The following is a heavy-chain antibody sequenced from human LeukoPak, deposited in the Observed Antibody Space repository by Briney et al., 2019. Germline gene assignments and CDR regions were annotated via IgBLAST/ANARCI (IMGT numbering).Heavy chain of an antibody. J-gene: IGHJ4*02. CDR2: TWYDESNK. Sequence: GRSLRLSCAASGFTFSSYAMHWVRQAPGKGLEWVALTWYDESNKYYADSVKGRFTVSRDNSKNTLYLQMNSLRAEDTAVYYCARSLAIAVAAIDYWGQGTLVTVSS. V-gene: IGHV3-33*08. CDR3: ARSLAIAVAAIDY. CDR1: GFTFSSYA. D-gene: IGHD6-19*01.